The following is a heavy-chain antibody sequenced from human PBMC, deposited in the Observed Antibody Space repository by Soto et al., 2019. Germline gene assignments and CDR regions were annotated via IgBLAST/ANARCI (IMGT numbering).Heavy chain of an antibody. V-gene: IGHV3-53*01. CDR2: INSDGST. J-gene: IGHJ4*02. CDR1: GFLVNSAY. CDR3: ARSGYSFAWGY. D-gene: IGHD5-18*01. Sequence: EVQLVESGGGLIPPGGSLRLSCAASGFLVNSAYMTWVRQAPGKGLEWLSMINSDGSTLYAESVKGRFTICRDNSKNRLDLQMNSLRAEDTAMYYCARSGYSFAWGYWGQGTLVIVTS.